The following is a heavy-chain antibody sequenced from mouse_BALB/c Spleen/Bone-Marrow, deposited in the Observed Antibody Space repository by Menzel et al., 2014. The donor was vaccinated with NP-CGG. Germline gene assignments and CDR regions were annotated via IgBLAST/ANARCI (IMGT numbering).Heavy chain of an antibody. CDR3: ARDSPYAMDY. Sequence: VQLQQSGAELVKPGASVKLSCTASGINIRDTYMHWVKQRPEQGLEWIGRIDPANGNTKYDPKFQGKTTITADTSSNTAYLQLSSLTSEDTAVYYGARDSPYAMDYWGQGTSGTVAS. CDR1: GINIRDTY. J-gene: IGHJ4*01. CDR2: IDPANGNT. V-gene: IGHV14-3*02.